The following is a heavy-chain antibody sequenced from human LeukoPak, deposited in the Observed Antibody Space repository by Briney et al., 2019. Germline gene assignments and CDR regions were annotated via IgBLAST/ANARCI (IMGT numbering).Heavy chain of an antibody. Sequence: SETLSLTCTVSGDSISTYYWSWIRQSPGKGLEWIGYIYHSGSTKYNPSLKSRVTISVDTSKNQFSLKLSSVTAADTAVYYCARVYYSNSYDYWYFDLWGRGTLVTVSS. CDR2: IYHSGST. CDR1: GDSISTYY. CDR3: ARVYYSNSYDYWYFDL. V-gene: IGHV4-59*01. D-gene: IGHD6-13*01. J-gene: IGHJ2*01.